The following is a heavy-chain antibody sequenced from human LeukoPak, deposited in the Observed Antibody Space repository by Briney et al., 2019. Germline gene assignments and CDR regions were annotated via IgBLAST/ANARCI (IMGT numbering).Heavy chain of an antibody. D-gene: IGHD2-15*01. CDR1: GYSLSELL. Sequence: ASVKVSCKVSGYSLSELLIHWVRQPLGKGLEWMAGIDHENGEEVSAHNFQGRVTVAKDTSTDTAYMELSGLKSDDSAIYYCATEGDYSLDYWGQGTLVIVSS. CDR2: IDHENGEE. J-gene: IGHJ4*02. CDR3: ATEGDYSLDY. V-gene: IGHV1-24*01.